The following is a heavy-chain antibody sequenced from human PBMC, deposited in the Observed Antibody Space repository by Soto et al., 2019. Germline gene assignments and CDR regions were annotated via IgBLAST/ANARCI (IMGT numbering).Heavy chain of an antibody. Sequence: EVQLVESGGGLVQPGGSLRLSCAASGFTLSNNWMHWVRQAPGEGLVWVSRINIDGSRTTYADSVKGRFTISRDHAKNTLQLQMDSLRVEATSLSYCARVFAGRDDYWGPGTLVTVSS. D-gene: IGHD3-3*01. CDR2: INIDGSRT. J-gene: IGHJ4*02. V-gene: IGHV3-74*03. CDR1: GFTLSNNW. CDR3: ARVFAGRDDY.